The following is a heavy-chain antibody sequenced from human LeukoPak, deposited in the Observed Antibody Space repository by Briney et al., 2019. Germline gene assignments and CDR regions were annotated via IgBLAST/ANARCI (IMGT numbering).Heavy chain of an antibody. Sequence: GGSLRLSCAASGFTFSSYGMNWVRQAPGKGLEWVSGMSGSGSSTYYADSVKGRFTISRDTSKNTLYLQMNSLRAEDTAVYYCAKTYFSSRAHYYYYYYRDVWGKGATVTISS. V-gene: IGHV3-23*01. CDR3: AKTYFSSRAHYYYYYYRDV. J-gene: IGHJ6*03. D-gene: IGHD6-13*01. CDR1: GFTFSSYG. CDR2: MSGSGSST.